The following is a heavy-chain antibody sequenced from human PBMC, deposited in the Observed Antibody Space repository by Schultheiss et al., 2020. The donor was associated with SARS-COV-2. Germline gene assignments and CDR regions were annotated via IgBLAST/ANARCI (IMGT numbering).Heavy chain of an antibody. CDR2: ISYDGSNK. D-gene: IGHD6-19*01. J-gene: IGHJ5*02. Sequence: GESLKISCAASGFTFSSYAMSWVRQAPGKGLEWVAVISYDGSNKYYADSVKGRFTISRDNSKNTLYLQMNSLRAEDTAVYYCARDYIAVAGTAWGQGTLVTVSS. CDR3: ARDYIAVAGTA. CDR1: GFTFSSYA. V-gene: IGHV3-30-3*01.